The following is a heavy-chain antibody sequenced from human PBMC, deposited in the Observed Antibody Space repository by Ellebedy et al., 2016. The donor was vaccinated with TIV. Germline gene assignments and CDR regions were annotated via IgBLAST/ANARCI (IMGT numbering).Heavy chain of an antibody. Sequence: AASVKVSCKASGGTFSRHVISWVRQAPGQGLEWMGRIIPILGIANYAQKFQGRVTITADKSTSTAYMELSSLRSDDTAVYYCAREPSGVGWYDSSWFDPWGQGTLVTVSS. D-gene: IGHD6-19*01. CDR2: IIPILGIA. V-gene: IGHV1-69*04. CDR3: AREPSGVGWYDSSWFDP. J-gene: IGHJ5*02. CDR1: GGTFSRHV.